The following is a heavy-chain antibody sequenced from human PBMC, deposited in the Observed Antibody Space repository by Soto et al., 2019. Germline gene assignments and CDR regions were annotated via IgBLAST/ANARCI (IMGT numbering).Heavy chain of an antibody. CDR3: ARVVRYRPRFDY. Sequence: EVQLVESGGGLVQPGGSLRLSCAASGFTFSSYTMNWVRQAPGKGLEWVSNISSSSSTIYYADSVKGRFTISSDNAKNSLYLQMNSLRAEDTAVYYFARVVRYRPRFDYWGQGNLVSVSS. V-gene: IGHV3-48*01. CDR1: GFTFSSYT. J-gene: IGHJ4*02. CDR2: ISSSSSTI. D-gene: IGHD3-9*01.